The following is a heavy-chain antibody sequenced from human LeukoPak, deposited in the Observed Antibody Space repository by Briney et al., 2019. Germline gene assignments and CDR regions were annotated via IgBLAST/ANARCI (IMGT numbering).Heavy chain of an antibody. D-gene: IGHD3-16*02. Sequence: SQTLSLTCAVSGGSISSGGYSWSWIRQPPGTGLEWIGYIYHSGSTYYNPSLKSRVTISVDRSKNQFSLKLSSVTAVDTAVYYCARGAIVKGRPFDYWGQGTLVTVSS. V-gene: IGHV4-30-2*01. CDR2: IYHSGST. J-gene: IGHJ4*02. CDR1: GGSISSGGYS. CDR3: ARGAIVKGRPFDY.